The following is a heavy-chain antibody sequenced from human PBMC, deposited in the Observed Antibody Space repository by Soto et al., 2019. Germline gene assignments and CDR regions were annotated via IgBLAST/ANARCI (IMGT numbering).Heavy chain of an antibody. D-gene: IGHD3-3*01. V-gene: IGHV2-5*02. CDR3: AHRVLHTVFGLGTTTATYFDF. Sequence: QITLNESGPTQVKPRQTLTLTCTFSGFSLTTSGVGVGWIRQSPGKAPEWLALIYWDNDKRYSPSRKSRLTNPKDTSKNQVVLTMADLDTTDTATYYCAHRVLHTVFGLGTTTATYFDFWGKGPPVAVSS. J-gene: IGHJ4*02. CDR1: GFSLTTSGVG. CDR2: IYWDNDK.